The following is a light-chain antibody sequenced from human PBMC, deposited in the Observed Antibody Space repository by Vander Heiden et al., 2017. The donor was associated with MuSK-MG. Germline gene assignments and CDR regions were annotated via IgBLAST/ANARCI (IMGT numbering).Light chain of an antibody. Sequence: EIVLTPSPRPLSLSPGATGALSCRACQSISSTYLGWYQQKPGQAPKLVIFAASTRDAGIPDRFSGSGSGTDFTLTISSLEPEDFAVYYCQQNYDSRFTFGPGTKVDIK. CDR3: QQNYDSRFT. CDR1: QSISSTY. J-gene: IGKJ3*01. V-gene: IGKV3-20*01. CDR2: AAS.